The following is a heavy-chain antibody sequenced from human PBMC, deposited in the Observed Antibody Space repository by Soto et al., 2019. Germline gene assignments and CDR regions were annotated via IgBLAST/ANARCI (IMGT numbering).Heavy chain of an antibody. CDR1: GDSFSSYA. CDR2: IIPIFGTA. Sequence: SVKVSCKASGDSFSSYAISWVRQAPGQGLEWMGGIIPIFGTANYAQKFQGRVTITADESTSTAYMELSSLRSEDTAVYYCARALTMVRGVINYYYYYGMDVWGQGTTVTVSS. CDR3: ARALTMVRGVINYYYYYGMDV. D-gene: IGHD3-10*01. J-gene: IGHJ6*02. V-gene: IGHV1-69*13.